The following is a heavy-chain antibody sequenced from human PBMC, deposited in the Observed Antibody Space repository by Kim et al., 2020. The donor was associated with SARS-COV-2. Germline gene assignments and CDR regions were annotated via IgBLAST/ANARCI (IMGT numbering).Heavy chain of an antibody. D-gene: IGHD3-22*01. Sequence: GGSLRLSCAASGFTFSSYSMNWVRQAPGKGLEWVSSISSSSSYIYYADSVKGRFTISRDNAKNSLYLQMSSLRAEDTAVYYCARVYDSSGYYYYFDYWGQGTLVTVSS. J-gene: IGHJ4*02. CDR1: GFTFSSYS. CDR3: ARVYDSSGYYYYFDY. V-gene: IGHV3-21*01. CDR2: ISSSSSYI.